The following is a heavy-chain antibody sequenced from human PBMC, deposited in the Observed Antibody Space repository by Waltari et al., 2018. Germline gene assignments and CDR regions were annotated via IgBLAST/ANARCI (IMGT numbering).Heavy chain of an antibody. CDR3: AKDSRGYTPSPGDS. Sequence: EVQLLQSGGGLVQPGGSLRLSCEGSGFSFGGYAMTWVRQAPGKGFDGHSPSSGSGRTTFYADSVRGRLTLSRDNAKNTVFLELNSLRVDDTACYYCAKDSRGYTPSPGDSWGQGAQVTVS. J-gene: IGHJ4*02. CDR2: SSGSGRTT. V-gene: IGHV3-23*01. CDR1: GFSFGGYA. D-gene: IGHD5-18*01.